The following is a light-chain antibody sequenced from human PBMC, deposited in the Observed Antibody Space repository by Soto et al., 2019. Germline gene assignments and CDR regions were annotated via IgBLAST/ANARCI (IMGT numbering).Light chain of an antibody. CDR3: QQYNNWPLWT. CDR2: GAS. V-gene: IGKV3-15*01. Sequence: EIVMTQSPATLSVSPGERATLSCRASQSVSSNLAWYQQKPGQAPRLLIYGASTMATGIPARFSGSGSGTEFTRTISSRQSEDFAVYYCQQYNNWPLWTFGQGTKVEIK. CDR1: QSVSSN. J-gene: IGKJ1*01.